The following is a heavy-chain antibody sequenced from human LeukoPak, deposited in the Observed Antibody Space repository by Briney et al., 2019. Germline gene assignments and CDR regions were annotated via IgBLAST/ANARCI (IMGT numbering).Heavy chain of an antibody. CDR1: GYTFTGYY. D-gene: IGHD2-2*02. V-gene: IGHV1-2*02. CDR2: INPNSGST. CDR3: ARDKQPLLYMYYFDY. Sequence: ASVKVSCKASGYTFTGYYMHWVRQAPGQGLEWMGWINPNSGSTNYAQKFQGRVTMTRDTSISTAHMELSRLRSDDTAVYYCARDKQPLLYMYYFDYWGQGTLVTVSS. J-gene: IGHJ4*02.